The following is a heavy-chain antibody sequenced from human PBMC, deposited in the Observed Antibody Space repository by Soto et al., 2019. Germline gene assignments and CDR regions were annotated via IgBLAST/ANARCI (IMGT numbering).Heavy chain of an antibody. CDR3: ARGRFLYYCSSTSCPEYFQH. V-gene: IGHV4-34*01. Sequence: QVQLQQWGAGLLKPSETLSLTCAVYGGSFSGYYWSWIRQPPGKGLEWMGEINHSGSTNYNPSLKSLVTISVDTSKNQFSLKLSSVTAADTAVYYCARGRFLYYCSSTSCPEYFQHWGQGTLVTVSS. J-gene: IGHJ1*01. CDR1: GGSFSGYY. D-gene: IGHD2-2*01. CDR2: INHSGST.